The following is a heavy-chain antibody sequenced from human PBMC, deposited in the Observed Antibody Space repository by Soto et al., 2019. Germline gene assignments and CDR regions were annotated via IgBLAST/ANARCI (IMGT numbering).Heavy chain of an antibody. J-gene: IGHJ4*02. D-gene: IGHD3-22*01. CDR2: IYYSGST. V-gene: IGHV4-39*01. CDR3: ARHGGYYDSPNLDY. Sequence: SETLSLTCTVSGGSISSSSYYWGWIRQPPGKGLEWIGSIYYSGSTYYNPSLKSRVTISVDTSKNQFSLKLSSVTAADTAVYYCARHGGYYDSPNLDYWGQGTLVTVSS. CDR1: GGSISSSSYY.